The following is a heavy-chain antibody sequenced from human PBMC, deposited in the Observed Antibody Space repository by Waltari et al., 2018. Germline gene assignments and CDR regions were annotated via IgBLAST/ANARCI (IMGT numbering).Heavy chain of an antibody. CDR3: ARSHDYYDSSGYPWYFDY. CDR2: IYYSGST. D-gene: IGHD3-22*01. CDR1: GGSISSYY. J-gene: IGHJ4*02. V-gene: IGHV4-59*01. Sequence: QVQLQESGPGLVKPSETLSLTCTVSGGSISSYYWRWIRRPPGKGLEWIGYIYYSGSTNYNPSLKSRVTISVDTSKNQFSLKLSSVTAADTAVYYCARSHDYYDSSGYPWYFDYWGQGTLVTVSS.